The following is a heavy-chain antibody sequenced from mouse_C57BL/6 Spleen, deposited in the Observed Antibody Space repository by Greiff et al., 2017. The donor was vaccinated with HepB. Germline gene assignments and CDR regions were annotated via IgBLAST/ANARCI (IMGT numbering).Heavy chain of an antibody. Sequence: VQLQQPGAELVKPGASVKMSCKASGYTFTSYWITWVKQRPGQGLEWIGDIYPGSGSTNYNEKFKSKATLTVDTSSSTAYMQLSSLTSEDSAVYYCARRDYSNYVDYYAMDYWGQGTSVTVSS. CDR3: ARRDYSNYVDYYAMDY. J-gene: IGHJ4*01. V-gene: IGHV1-55*01. CDR2: IYPGSGST. CDR1: GYTFTSYW. D-gene: IGHD2-5*01.